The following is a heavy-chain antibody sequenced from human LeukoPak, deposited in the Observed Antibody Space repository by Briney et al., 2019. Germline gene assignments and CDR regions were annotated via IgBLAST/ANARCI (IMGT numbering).Heavy chain of an antibody. CDR3: ARGYDYGDHVLYNWFDP. CDR1: GGSFSGYY. CDR2: INHNGST. Sequence: SETLSLTCAVYGGSFSGYYWSWIRQPPGKGLEWIGEINHNGSTNYNPSLKSRVTISVDTSKNQFSLKLSSVTAADTAVYYCARGYDYGDHVLYNWFDPWGQGTLVTVSS. V-gene: IGHV4-34*01. D-gene: IGHD4-17*01. J-gene: IGHJ5*02.